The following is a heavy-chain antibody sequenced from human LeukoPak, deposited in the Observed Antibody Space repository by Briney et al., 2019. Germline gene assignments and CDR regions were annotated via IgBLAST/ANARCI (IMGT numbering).Heavy chain of an antibody. V-gene: IGHV4-34*01. Sequence: SETLSLTCAVYGVSFSGYYWSWIRQPPGKGLEWIGEINHSGSTNYNPSLKSRVTISVDTSKNQFSLKLSSVTAADTAVYYCARGRGYSYVYYFDYWGQGTLVTVSS. CDR1: GVSFSGYY. D-gene: IGHD5-18*01. J-gene: IGHJ4*02. CDR3: ARGRGYSYVYYFDY. CDR2: INHSGST.